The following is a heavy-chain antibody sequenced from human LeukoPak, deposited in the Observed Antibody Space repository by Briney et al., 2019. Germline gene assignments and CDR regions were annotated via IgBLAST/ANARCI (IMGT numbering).Heavy chain of an antibody. CDR1: GGSISSYY. V-gene: IGHV4-59*01. Sequence: SETLSLTCTVSGGSISSYYWSWIRQPPGKGLEWIGYIYYSGSTNYNPSLKSRVTISVDTSKNQFSLKLSSVTAADTAVYYCARANPDYNYYYYYMDVWGKGTTVTVSS. J-gene: IGHJ6*03. CDR3: ARANPDYNYYYYYMDV. CDR2: IYYSGST. D-gene: IGHD4-11*01.